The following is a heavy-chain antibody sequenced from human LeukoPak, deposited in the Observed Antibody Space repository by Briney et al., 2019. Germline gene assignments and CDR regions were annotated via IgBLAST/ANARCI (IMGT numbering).Heavy chain of an antibody. CDR3: XRXPGWGGIDY. D-gene: IGHD7-27*01. J-gene: IGHJ4*02. V-gene: IGHV3-7*01. CDR2: MNSDGSVK. Sequence: GGSLRLSCAASGFTFSKSWMSWIRQAPGKGLEWVAEMNSDGSVKSYVDSVKGRFTVSRDNTKNSLYLQMNSLRDEDTAVYXXXRXPGWGGIDYWGQGTLVTVSS. CDR1: GFTFSKSW.